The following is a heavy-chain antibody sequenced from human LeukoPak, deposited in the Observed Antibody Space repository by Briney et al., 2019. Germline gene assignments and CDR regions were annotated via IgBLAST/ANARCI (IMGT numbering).Heavy chain of an antibody. J-gene: IGHJ4*02. V-gene: IGHV3-23*01. D-gene: IGHD3-22*01. Sequence: GGSLRLSCAASGFTFSTYAMSWVRQAPGKGLEWVSAISGSGGSTYYADSVKGRFTISRDNSKNTLYLQMNSLRAEDTAVYYCAKVQYYYDSSGYPIQYFDYWGQGTLVTVSS. CDR2: ISGSGGST. CDR3: AKVQYYYDSSGYPIQYFDY. CDR1: GFTFSTYA.